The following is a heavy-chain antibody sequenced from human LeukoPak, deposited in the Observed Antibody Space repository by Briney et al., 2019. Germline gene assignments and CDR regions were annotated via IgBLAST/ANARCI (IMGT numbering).Heavy chain of an antibody. Sequence: SETLSLTCTVSGGSISSSSYYWGWIRQPPGKGLEWIGSIYYSGSTYYNPSLKSRVTISVDTSKNQFSLKLSSVAAADTALYYCARDRMAGTSYDYWGQGTLVTVSS. D-gene: IGHD6-19*01. CDR3: ARDRMAGTSYDY. J-gene: IGHJ4*02. V-gene: IGHV4-39*07. CDR2: IYYSGST. CDR1: GGSISSSSYY.